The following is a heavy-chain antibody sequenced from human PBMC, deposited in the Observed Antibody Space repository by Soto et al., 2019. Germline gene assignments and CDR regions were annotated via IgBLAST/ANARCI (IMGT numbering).Heavy chain of an antibody. CDR3: AIERGVTNYYDYYGMDV. J-gene: IGHJ6*02. CDR1: GGTFSSYA. D-gene: IGHD3-10*01. Sequence: SVKVSCKASGGTFSSYAISWVRQAPGQGLEWMGGIIPIFGTANYPQKFQGRVTMTADESTSTAYMELSSLRSEDTAVYYCAIERGVTNYYDYYGMDVWGQGTTVTVSS. V-gene: IGHV1-69*13. CDR2: IIPIFGTA.